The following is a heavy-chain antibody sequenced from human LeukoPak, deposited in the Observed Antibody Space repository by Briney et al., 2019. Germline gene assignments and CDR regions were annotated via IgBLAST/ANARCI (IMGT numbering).Heavy chain of an antibody. CDR3: AKSIDFTGYSSWDY. Sequence: GGSLRLSCAASGFTFSNFAMSWVRQAPGKGLEWVSGISGSGIRTFSADSVKGRFTISRDNSKNTLYLQIHSLRAEDTAVYYCAKSIDFTGYSSWDYWGRGTLVTVSS. CDR2: ISGSGIRT. J-gene: IGHJ4*02. CDR1: GFTFSNFA. V-gene: IGHV3-23*01. D-gene: IGHD3-9*01.